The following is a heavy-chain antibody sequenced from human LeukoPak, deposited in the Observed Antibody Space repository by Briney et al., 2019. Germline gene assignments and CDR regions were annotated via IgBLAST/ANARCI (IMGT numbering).Heavy chain of an antibody. J-gene: IGHJ4*02. D-gene: IGHD6-19*01. CDR1: GFTFRTHA. Sequence: GGSLRLSCAATGFTFRTHAMSWVRQAPGQGLQWVSASSGDGVTTYYADSVKGRFTISRDNSKNTLCLQMDSLRADDTAVYFCTRESLPAVAGDWGQGILVTVSS. V-gene: IGHV3-23*01. CDR3: TRESLPAVAGD. CDR2: SSGDGVTT.